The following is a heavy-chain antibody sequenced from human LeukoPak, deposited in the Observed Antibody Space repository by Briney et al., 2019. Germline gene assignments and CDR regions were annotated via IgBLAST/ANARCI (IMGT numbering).Heavy chain of an antibody. CDR1: GGSFSGYY. D-gene: IGHD3-10*01. Sequence: PSETLSLTCAVYGGSFSGYYWSWIRQPPGKGLEWIGEINHSGSTNYNPSLKSRVTISVDTSKNQFSLKLSSVTAADTAEYYCARGRPKKLLWFGEPPAGCAFDIWGQGTMVTVSS. J-gene: IGHJ3*02. CDR2: INHSGST. CDR3: ARGRPKKLLWFGEPPAGCAFDI. V-gene: IGHV4-34*01.